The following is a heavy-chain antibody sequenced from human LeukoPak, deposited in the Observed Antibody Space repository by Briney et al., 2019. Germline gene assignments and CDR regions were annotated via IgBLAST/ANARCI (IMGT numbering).Heavy chain of an antibody. V-gene: IGHV3-48*03. D-gene: IGHD6-19*01. Sequence: PGGSLRLSCAASGFTFSSYEMNWVRQAPGKGLGGVSSIIIVGSTIYYADSVKGRFTISRDNAKNSLYLQMNSLRAEDTAVYYCARDWIAVAGTHYDYGMDVWGKGTTVSVSS. CDR1: GFTFSSYE. CDR3: ARDWIAVAGTHYDYGMDV. J-gene: IGHJ6*04. CDR2: IIIVGSTI.